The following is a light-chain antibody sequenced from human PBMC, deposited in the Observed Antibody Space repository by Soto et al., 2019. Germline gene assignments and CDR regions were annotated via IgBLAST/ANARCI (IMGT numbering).Light chain of an antibody. J-gene: IGLJ1*01. V-gene: IGLV2-14*01. CDR1: SSDVGGYNY. CDR2: DVS. Sequence: QSALTQPASVSGSPGQSITISCTGTSSDVGGYNYVSWYQQHPGKAPKLMIYDVSNRPSGVSNRFSGSKSGNTASLTISGLQAEDVSDYYCSSYTSSSTLYVFGPGTKVTV. CDR3: SSYTSSSTLYV.